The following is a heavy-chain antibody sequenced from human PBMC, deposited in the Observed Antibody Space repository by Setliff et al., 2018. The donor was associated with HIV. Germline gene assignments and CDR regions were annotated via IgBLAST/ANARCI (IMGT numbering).Heavy chain of an antibody. CDR2: IKTGNGAT. J-gene: IGHJ3*02. V-gene: IGHV1-3*04. D-gene: IGHD3-3*01. CDR3: ARGGSITIFGVVPWAFDI. CDR1: GYSFSSHP. Sequence: ASVKVSCKTSGYSFSSHPIHWVRQAPGQRPEWMGWIKTGNGATSYAQKVQGRVTITRDTSASTAYMELSSLRSEDTAVYYCARGGSITIFGVVPWAFDIWGHGTMVTVSS.